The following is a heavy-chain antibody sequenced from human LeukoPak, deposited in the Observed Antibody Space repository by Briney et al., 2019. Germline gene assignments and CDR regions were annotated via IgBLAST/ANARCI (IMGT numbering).Heavy chain of an antibody. V-gene: IGHV1-24*01. CDR2: FDPEDGET. J-gene: IGHJ4*02. D-gene: IGHD6-13*01. CDR3: ATLSRSWYVGLDY. CDR1: GYTFTDYH. Sequence: GASVKVSCKASGYTFTDYHMHWVRQAPGKGLEWMGGFDPEDGETIYAQKFQGRVTMTEDTSTDTAYMELSSLRSEDTAVYYCATLSRSWYVGLDYWGQGTLVTVSS.